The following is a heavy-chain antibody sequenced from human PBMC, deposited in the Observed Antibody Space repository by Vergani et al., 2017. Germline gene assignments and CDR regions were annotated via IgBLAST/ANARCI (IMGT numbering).Heavy chain of an antibody. Sequence: QVTLRESGPALVKPTQTLPLTCTFSGFSLSTSGRCVSWIRQPPGKALEWLALIDWDDDKYYSTSLKARLTISKDTSRNQVVLIMTNMDPVDTATYYCARTRGIAVAGHGYYFDYWGQGTLVTVSS. CDR2: IDWDDDK. D-gene: IGHD6-19*01. V-gene: IGHV2-70*01. CDR1: GFSLSTSGRC. J-gene: IGHJ4*02. CDR3: ARTRGIAVAGHGYYFDY.